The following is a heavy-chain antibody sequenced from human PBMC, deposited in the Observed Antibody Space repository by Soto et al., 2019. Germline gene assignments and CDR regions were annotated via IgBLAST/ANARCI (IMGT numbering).Heavy chain of an antibody. CDR3: ARWTAVKGLDY. D-gene: IGHD4-17*01. J-gene: IGHJ4*02. CDR1: GFTVSSNY. V-gene: IGHV3-53*01. Sequence: GSLRLSCAASGFTVSSNYMSWVRQAPGKGLEWASVIYSGGTTNYADSVKGRFTISRDNSKNTVYLQMDSLRAEDAAVYYCARWTAVKGLDYWGQGTLVTVSS. CDR2: IYSGGTT.